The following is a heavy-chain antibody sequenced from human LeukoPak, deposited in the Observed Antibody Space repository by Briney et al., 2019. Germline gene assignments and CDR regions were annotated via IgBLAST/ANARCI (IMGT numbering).Heavy chain of an antibody. Sequence: GGSLRLSCAASGFTFSSYSMNWVRQAPGKGLEWASSISSSSYIYYADSVKGRFTISRDNAKNSLYLQMNSLRAEDTAVYYCARGEDIVVVVAATVDYWGQGTLVTVSS. CDR1: GFTFSSYS. CDR3: ARGEDIVVVVAATVDY. D-gene: IGHD2-15*01. CDR2: ISSSSYI. V-gene: IGHV3-21*01. J-gene: IGHJ4*02.